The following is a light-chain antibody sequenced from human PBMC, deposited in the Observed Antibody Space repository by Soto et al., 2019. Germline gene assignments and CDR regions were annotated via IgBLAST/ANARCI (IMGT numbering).Light chain of an antibody. V-gene: IGKV3-20*01. CDR2: VAS. Sequence: EIVLTQSPGTLSLSPGQRATLSCRASQSLSSNSLAWYQQKPGLAPRLLIYVASSRATGIPERFRGSASGTDFTLSISRLEPEYFAVYYCHKYDSSPLTFGGGTKVEIK. CDR3: HKYDSSPLT. J-gene: IGKJ4*01. CDR1: QSLSSNS.